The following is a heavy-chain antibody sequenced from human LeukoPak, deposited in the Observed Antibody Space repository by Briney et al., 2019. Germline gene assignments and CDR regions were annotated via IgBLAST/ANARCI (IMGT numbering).Heavy chain of an antibody. J-gene: IGHJ4*02. CDR3: AKEVALDYGDSGGFDY. Sequence: GGSLRLSCAASGFTFSSYAMSWVRQAPGKGLEWVSAFSGSGGSTYYADSVKGRFTISRDNSKNTLYLQMNSLRAEDTAVYYCAKEVALDYGDSGGFDYWGQGTLVTVSS. CDR1: GFTFSSYA. V-gene: IGHV3-23*01. CDR2: FSGSGGST. D-gene: IGHD4-17*01.